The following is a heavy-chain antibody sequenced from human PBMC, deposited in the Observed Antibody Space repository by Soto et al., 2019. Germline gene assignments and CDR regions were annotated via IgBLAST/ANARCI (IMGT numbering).Heavy chain of an antibody. CDR1: GDSVSSNSAA. J-gene: IGHJ3*02. D-gene: IGHD3-3*01. CDR3: ARDSSPDFWSGYFAFDI. CDR2: TYYRSKWYN. V-gene: IGHV6-1*01. Sequence: SQTLSLTCAISGDSVSSNSAAWNWIRQSPSRGLEWLGRTYYRSKWYNDYAVSVKSQITINPDTSKNQFSLQLNSVTPEDTAVYYCARDSSPDFWSGYFAFDIWGQGTMVTVSS.